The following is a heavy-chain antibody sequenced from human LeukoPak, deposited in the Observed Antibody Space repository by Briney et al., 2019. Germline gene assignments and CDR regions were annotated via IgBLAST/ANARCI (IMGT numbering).Heavy chain of an antibody. D-gene: IGHD3-22*01. Sequence: GGSLRLSCAASGFSVSVNYMSWVRQAPGKGLEWVSTLFASGYSTYADSVKGRFTISRDNSKNTLDLQMNSLRAEDTAVYYCARGGYASSGLFDYWGQGTLVTVSS. CDR1: GFSVSVNY. V-gene: IGHV3-66*01. CDR3: ARGGYASSGLFDY. CDR2: LFASGYS. J-gene: IGHJ4*02.